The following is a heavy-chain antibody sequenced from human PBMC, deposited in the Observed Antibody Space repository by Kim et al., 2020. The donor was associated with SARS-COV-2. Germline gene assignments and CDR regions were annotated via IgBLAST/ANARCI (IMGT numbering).Heavy chain of an antibody. V-gene: IGHV3-23*01. Sequence: AGSVEGRFTISRDNAKNTLYLQMGSLRDEDTAIYYCAKEESGTMSYFDNWGQGTLVSVSS. D-gene: IGHD1-7*01. J-gene: IGHJ4*02. CDR3: AKEESGTMSYFDN.